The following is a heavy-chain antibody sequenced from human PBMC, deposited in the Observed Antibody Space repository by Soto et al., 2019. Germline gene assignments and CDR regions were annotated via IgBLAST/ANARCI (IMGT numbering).Heavy chain of an antibody. Sequence: QVQLVQSGAEVKKPGASVKVSCKASGYTFTSYAMHWVRQAPGQRLEWMGWINAGNGNTKYSQKFQGRVTITRDTSESTAYMELSSLRSEDTAVYYCARDRGGYCSSTSCPTYGMDVWGQGTTVTVSS. J-gene: IGHJ6*02. D-gene: IGHD2-2*01. CDR2: INAGNGNT. V-gene: IGHV1-3*01. CDR1: GYTFTSYA. CDR3: ARDRGGYCSSTSCPTYGMDV.